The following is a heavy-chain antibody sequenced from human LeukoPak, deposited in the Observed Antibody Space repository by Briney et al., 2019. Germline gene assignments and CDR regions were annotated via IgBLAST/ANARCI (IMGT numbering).Heavy chain of an antibody. J-gene: IGHJ4*02. CDR3: ARDDSSGYALDY. D-gene: IGHD3-22*01. Sequence: SQTLSLTCTVSGGSISSGDYYWSWIRQPPGKGLEWIGYIYYSGSTYYNPSLKSRVTISVDTSKNQFSLKLSSVTAADTVVYYCARDDSSGYALDYWGQGTLVTVSS. CDR2: IYYSGST. V-gene: IGHV4-30-4*08. CDR1: GGSISSGDYY.